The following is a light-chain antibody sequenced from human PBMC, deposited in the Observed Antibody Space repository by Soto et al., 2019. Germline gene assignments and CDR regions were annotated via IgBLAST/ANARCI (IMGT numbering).Light chain of an antibody. V-gene: IGLV2-14*01. Sequence: SALTQPASVSGSPGQSIAISCTGSSSDVGFYNYDSWYQQHPGEVPKLIIFEVSNRPSGVSNRFSGSKSGNTASLTISGLQAEDEAAYYCSSYTTSSTRVFGTGTKLTVL. CDR1: SSDVGFYNY. J-gene: IGLJ1*01. CDR3: SSYTTSSTRV. CDR2: EVS.